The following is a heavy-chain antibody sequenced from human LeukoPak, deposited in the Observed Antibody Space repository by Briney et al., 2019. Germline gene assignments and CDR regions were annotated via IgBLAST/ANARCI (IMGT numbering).Heavy chain of an antibody. Sequence: SETLSLTCTVSGGSISSYCWSWIRQPPGKGLEWIGYIYYSGSTNYNPSLKSRVTISVDTSKDQFSLKLSSVTAADTAVYYCARDGKAEGWFDPWGQGTLVTVSS. J-gene: IGHJ5*02. CDR1: GGSISSYC. V-gene: IGHV4-59*01. D-gene: IGHD1-1*01. CDR2: IYYSGST. CDR3: ARDGKAEGWFDP.